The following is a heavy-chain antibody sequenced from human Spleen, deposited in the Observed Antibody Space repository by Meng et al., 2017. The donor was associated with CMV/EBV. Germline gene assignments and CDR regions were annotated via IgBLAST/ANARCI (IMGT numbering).Heavy chain of an antibody. J-gene: IGHJ4*02. D-gene: IGHD1-26*01. Sequence: ASVKVSCKASGYTFTSYGISWVRQAPGQGLEWMGWISAYNGNTNYAQELQGRVTMTTDTSTNTAYMELRGLRSDDTAVYYCATSGGIGSGTYREYFDYWGQGTLVTVSS. CDR2: ISAYNGNT. CDR3: ATSGGIGSGTYREYFDY. V-gene: IGHV1-18*01. CDR1: GYTFTSYG.